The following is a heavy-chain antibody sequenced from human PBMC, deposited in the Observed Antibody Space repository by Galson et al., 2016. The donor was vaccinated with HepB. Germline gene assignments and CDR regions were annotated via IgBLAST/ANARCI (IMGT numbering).Heavy chain of an antibody. J-gene: IGHJ6*02. V-gene: IGHV3-73*01. Sequence: SLRLSCAASGIDFSGSSMHWVRQAPGKGLEWVGRVLSPGSDYATAYAASVKGRFTISRDDSENTAYLQMNSLKSEDTAVDYCTRLMDPVVGGMDVWGQGTTVTVSS. D-gene: IGHD2-15*01. CDR2: VLSPGSDYAT. CDR1: GIDFSGSS. CDR3: TRLMDPVVGGMDV.